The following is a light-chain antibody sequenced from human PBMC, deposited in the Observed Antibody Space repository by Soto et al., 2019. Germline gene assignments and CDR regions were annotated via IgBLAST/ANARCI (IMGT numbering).Light chain of an antibody. Sequence: QAVVTQSPSASASLGASVKLTCTLSSGHSSYAIAWHQQQPEKGPRYLMKLTSDGCHNKGDGIPDRFSGSSSGAERYLTISSRPSPDEADYCRQTWDTGIRVFGGGTKLTVL. V-gene: IGLV4-69*01. CDR1: SGHSSYA. CDR2: LTSDGCH. J-gene: IGLJ2*01. CDR3: QTWDTGIRV.